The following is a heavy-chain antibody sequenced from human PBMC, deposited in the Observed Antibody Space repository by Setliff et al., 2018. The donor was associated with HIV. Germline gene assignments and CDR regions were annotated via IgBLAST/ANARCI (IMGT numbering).Heavy chain of an antibody. CDR1: GGSISSYY. Sequence: SETLSLTCTVSGGSISSYYWSWIRQPPGKGLEWIGYIYYSGSTNYNPSLKSRVTISVDTSKNQFSLKLSSVTAADAAVYYCARDNRVMALNYYYYYMDVWGKGTTVTVSS. CDR3: ARDNRVMALNYYYYYMDV. V-gene: IGHV4-59*01. J-gene: IGHJ6*03. D-gene: IGHD2-21*01. CDR2: IYYSGST.